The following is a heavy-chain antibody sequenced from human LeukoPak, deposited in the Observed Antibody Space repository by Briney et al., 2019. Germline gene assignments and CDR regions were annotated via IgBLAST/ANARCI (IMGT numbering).Heavy chain of an antibody. J-gene: IGHJ3*02. CDR2: IRYDGSNK. CDR1: GFTFSSYG. D-gene: IGHD5-24*01. V-gene: IGHV3-30*02. Sequence: GGSLRLSCAASGFTFSSYGMHWVRQAPGKGLEWVAFIRYDGSNKYYADSVKGRFTISRDNSKNTLYLQMNSLRAEDTAVYYCAKDRDGYNTPTDAFDIWGQGTMVTVSS. CDR3: AKDRDGYNTPTDAFDI.